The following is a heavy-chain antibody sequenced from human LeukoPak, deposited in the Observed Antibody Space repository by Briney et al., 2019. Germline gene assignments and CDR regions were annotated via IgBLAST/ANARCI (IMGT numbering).Heavy chain of an antibody. Sequence: GGSLRLSCAASGFTFSSYSMNWVRQAPGKGLEWVSSISSSSYIYYADSVKGRFTISRDNAKNSLYLQMNSLRAEDTAVYYCARMDSSSEFDYWGQGTLVTVSS. J-gene: IGHJ4*02. CDR1: GFTFSSYS. CDR3: ARMDSSSEFDY. CDR2: ISSSSYI. D-gene: IGHD6-6*01. V-gene: IGHV3-21*01.